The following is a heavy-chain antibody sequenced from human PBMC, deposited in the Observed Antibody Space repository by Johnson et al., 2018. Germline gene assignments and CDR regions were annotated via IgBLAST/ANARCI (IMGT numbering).Heavy chain of an antibody. CDR1: GFTFDDYA. Sequence: VQLVQSGGVVVQPGGSLRLSCAASGFTFDDYAMHWVRQAPGKGLEWVSLISWDGGSTYYADSVKGRFTISRDNTKNSLYLQMNSLRAEDTALYYCAKAVGSSSTYFMDVWGKGTTVIVSS. CDR2: ISWDGGST. J-gene: IGHJ6*03. V-gene: IGHV3-43D*03. D-gene: IGHD2-2*01. CDR3: AKAVGSSSTYFMDV.